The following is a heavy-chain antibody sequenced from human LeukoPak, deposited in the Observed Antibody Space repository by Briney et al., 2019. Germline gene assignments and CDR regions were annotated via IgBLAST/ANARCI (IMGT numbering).Heavy chain of an antibody. J-gene: IGHJ4*02. CDR3: MRDQRRIEVAGYYSDY. CDR1: GFTLTSYY. CDR2: LNPKTGTT. D-gene: IGHD6-19*01. V-gene: IGHV1-46*01. Sequence: ASVKVSCKTSGFTLTSYYFFWVRLAPGQGLEWMGILNPKTGTTGYAQKFQGRVNLTRDTSTSTVYMELSSLRSEDTAIYYCMRDQRRIEVAGYYSDYWGQGTLVTVSS.